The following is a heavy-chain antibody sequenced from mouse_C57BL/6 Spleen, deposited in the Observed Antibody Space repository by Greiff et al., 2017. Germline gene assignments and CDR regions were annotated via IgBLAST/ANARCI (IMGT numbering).Heavy chain of an antibody. CDR2: IRSKSSNYAT. Sequence: DVKLVESGGGLVQPKGSLKLSCAASGFTFNTYAMHWVRQAPGKGLEWVARIRSKSSNYATYYADSVKDRFTISRDDSQSMLYLQMNNLKTEDTAMYYCVREGGLTTVVRNAMDYWGQGTSVTVSS. D-gene: IGHD1-1*01. CDR3: VREGGLTTVVRNAMDY. J-gene: IGHJ4*01. V-gene: IGHV10-3*01. CDR1: GFTFNTYA.